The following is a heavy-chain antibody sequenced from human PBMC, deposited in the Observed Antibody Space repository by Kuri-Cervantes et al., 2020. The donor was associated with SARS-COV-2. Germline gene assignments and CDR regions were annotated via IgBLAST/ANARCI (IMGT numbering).Heavy chain of an antibody. Sequence: GESLKISCAASGLTFSTYAMHWVRQAPGKGPEWVSIIYSDGSTFYADSVKGRFTISRDNSKNMLHLQMNSLRAEDTAVYYCVRWGGLGGRGTYYYFYAMDVWGQGTTVTVSS. CDR3: VRWGGLGGRGTYYYFYAMDV. J-gene: IGHJ6*02. CDR2: IYSDGST. CDR1: GLTFSTYA. D-gene: IGHD3-16*01. V-gene: IGHV3-66*01.